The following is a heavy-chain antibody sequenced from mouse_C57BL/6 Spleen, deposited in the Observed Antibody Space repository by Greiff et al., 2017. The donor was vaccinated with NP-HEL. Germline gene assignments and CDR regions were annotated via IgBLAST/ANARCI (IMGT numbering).Heavy chain of an antibody. CDR3: TREEVGFFDY. CDR2: ISSGGDYI. V-gene: IGHV5-9-1*02. Sequence: EVKVEESGEGLVKPGGSLKLSCAASGFTFSSYAMSWVRQTPEKRLEWVAYISSGGDYIYYADTVKGRYTISRDNARNTLYLQMSSLKSEDTAMYYCTREEVGFFDYWGQGTTLTVSS. J-gene: IGHJ2*01. D-gene: IGHD1-1*02. CDR1: GFTFSSYA.